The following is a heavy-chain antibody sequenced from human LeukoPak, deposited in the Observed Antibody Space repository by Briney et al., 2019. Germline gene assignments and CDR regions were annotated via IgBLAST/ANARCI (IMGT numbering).Heavy chain of an antibody. D-gene: IGHD3-9*01. J-gene: IGHJ4*02. V-gene: IGHV1-18*01. Sequence: GPSLKASGRASVSTLTSSGISWLRQALEQGLEGMGWISAYNGNTNYAQKLQGRVTMTTDTSTSTAYMELRSLRSDDTAVYYCARDHSDILTGYYGYWGQGTLVTVSS. CDR3: ARDHSDILTGYYGY. CDR2: ISAYNGNT. CDR1: VSTLTSSG.